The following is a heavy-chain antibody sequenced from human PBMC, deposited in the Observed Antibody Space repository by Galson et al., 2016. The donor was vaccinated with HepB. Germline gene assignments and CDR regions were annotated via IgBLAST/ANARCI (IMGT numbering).Heavy chain of an antibody. J-gene: IGHJ4*02. Sequence: SLRLSCAASGFTFSSYWMSWVRQAPGKGLEWVGRTRNKANSYATEYAASVKGRFTISRDDSKNSLYLQMNSLKIEDTAVYYCARVGYCSSATCRQAYDYWGQGTLVTVSS. CDR1: GFTFSSYW. V-gene: IGHV3-72*01. D-gene: IGHD2-2*01. CDR3: ARVGYCSSATCRQAYDY. CDR2: TRNKANSYAT.